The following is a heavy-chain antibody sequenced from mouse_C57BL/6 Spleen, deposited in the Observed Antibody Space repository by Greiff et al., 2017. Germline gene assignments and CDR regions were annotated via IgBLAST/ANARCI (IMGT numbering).Heavy chain of an antibody. D-gene: IGHD2-3*01. CDR2: INPSNGGT. Sequence: VKLQQPGTELVKPGASVKLSCKASGYTFTSYWMHWVKQRPGQGLEWIGNINPSNGGTNYNEKFKSKATLTVDKSSSTAYMQLSSLTSEDSAVYYCARMIYDGYYWYFDVWGTGTTVTVSS. V-gene: IGHV1-53*01. CDR3: ARMIYDGYYWYFDV. CDR1: GYTFTSYW. J-gene: IGHJ1*03.